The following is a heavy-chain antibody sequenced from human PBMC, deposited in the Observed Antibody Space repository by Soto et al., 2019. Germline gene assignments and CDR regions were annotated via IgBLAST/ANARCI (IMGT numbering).Heavy chain of an antibody. CDR2: IDNSGNT. CDR1: DGSISTYF. V-gene: IGHV4-4*07. J-gene: IGHJ4*02. Sequence: SETLSLTCTVSDGSISTYFCNCIRQPAGKGMEWIGRIDNSGNTNYNPSLKSRVTMSADTSRNQFSLKLNSVTAADTALYYCARGGQDFWSGPFDYWGQGALVTVSS. D-gene: IGHD3-3*01. CDR3: ARGGQDFWSGPFDY.